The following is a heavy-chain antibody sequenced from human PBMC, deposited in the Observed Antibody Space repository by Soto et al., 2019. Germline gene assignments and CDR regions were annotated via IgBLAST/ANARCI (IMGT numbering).Heavy chain of an antibody. V-gene: IGHV1-2*04. Sequence: GASVKVSCKASGYTFTGYYMHWVRQAPGQGLEWMGWINPNSGGTNYAQKFQGWVTMTRDTSISTAYMELSRLRSDDTAVYYCARVLTIKDGPSYYYYGMDVWGPGTTVTVSS. CDR3: ARVLTIKDGPSYYYYGMDV. D-gene: IGHD2-21*01. J-gene: IGHJ6*02. CDR1: GYTFTGYY. CDR2: INPNSGGT.